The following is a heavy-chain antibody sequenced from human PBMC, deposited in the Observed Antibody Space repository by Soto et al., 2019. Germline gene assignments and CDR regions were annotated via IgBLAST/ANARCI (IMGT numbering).Heavy chain of an antibody. D-gene: IGHD2-21*01. V-gene: IGHV4-59*12. CDR2: INYIGSI. CDR1: GGSISSYY. J-gene: IGHJ6*03. Sequence: SETLSLTCTVSGGSISSYYWSWIRQPPGKALEWIGYINYIGSINYNPSLKSRVTMSVDTSKNQFSLTLNSVTAADTATYYCARGGISHWAYFYYMDVWDRGTTVTVSS. CDR3: ARGGISHWAYFYYMDV.